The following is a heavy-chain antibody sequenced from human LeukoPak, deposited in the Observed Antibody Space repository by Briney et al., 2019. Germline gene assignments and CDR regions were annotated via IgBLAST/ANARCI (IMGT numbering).Heavy chain of an antibody. CDR2: IYYSGST. Sequence: SETLSLTCTVSGDSISSNSYYWGWIRQPPGKGLAWIGSIYYSGSTYYNPSLKSRVTISVDTSKKQFSLKLSSVTAADTAVYYCARSGITFDKMGWGQGTLVTVSS. CDR1: GDSISSNSYY. J-gene: IGHJ4*02. CDR3: ARSGITFDKMG. V-gene: IGHV4-39*01. D-gene: IGHD1-26*01.